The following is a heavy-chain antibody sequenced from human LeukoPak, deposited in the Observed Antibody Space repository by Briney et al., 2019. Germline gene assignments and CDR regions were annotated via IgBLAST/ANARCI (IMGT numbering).Heavy chain of an antibody. CDR3: ALGYCSGGRCYHDAFDL. J-gene: IGHJ3*01. CDR2: ISKNGGII. D-gene: IGHD2-15*01. V-gene: IGHV3-48*01. CDR1: GFTLSSYS. Sequence: GGSLRLSCAGSGFTLSSYSMNWVRQAPGEGLEWISYISKNGGIIYYADSVKGRFTVSRDRASDSVYLQMNRPRVEDTAVYYCALGYCSGGRCYHDAFDLWGQGTAVAVSS.